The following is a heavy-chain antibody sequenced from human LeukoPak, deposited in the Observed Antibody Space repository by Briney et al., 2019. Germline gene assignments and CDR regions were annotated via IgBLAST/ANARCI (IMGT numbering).Heavy chain of an antibody. CDR2: ISHSGST. D-gene: IGHD1-1*01. J-gene: IGHJ6*04. V-gene: IGHV4-34*01. Sequence: PSETLSLTCAVYGSSFSGYQWSWIRQSPGKGLDWVGEISHSGSTNYNPSLKSRVTISVDTSKNQFSLKLTSVTAAQTAIYYCAREPVPLRCTVMRERYYHGMDVWGKGTTVIVSS. CDR3: AREPVPLRCTVMRERYYHGMDV. CDR1: GSSFSGYQ.